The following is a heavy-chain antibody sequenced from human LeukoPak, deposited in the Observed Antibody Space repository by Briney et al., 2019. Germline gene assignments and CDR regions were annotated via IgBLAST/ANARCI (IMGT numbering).Heavy chain of an antibody. CDR2: ISGDGGST. Sequence: GRSLRLSCAAPAFTFDYYTIHWVLQTPGNRLQWVSLISGDGGSTYYTVSVKGRFTISRDNSKNSLYLQMNSLRTEDTALYYCAQDKGGSSWYYLDSWGQGTLVTVSS. V-gene: IGHV3-43*02. J-gene: IGHJ4*02. CDR3: AQDKGGSSWYYLDS. CDR1: AFTFDYYT. D-gene: IGHD6-13*01.